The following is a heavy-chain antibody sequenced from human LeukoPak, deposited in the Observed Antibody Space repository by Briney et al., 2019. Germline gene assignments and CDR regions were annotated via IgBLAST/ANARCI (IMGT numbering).Heavy chain of an antibody. CDR2: IIPIFGTA. CDR3: AKEKLGITMVRGLGTTDY. V-gene: IGHV1-69*05. CDR1: GGTFSSYA. D-gene: IGHD3-10*01. Sequence: ASVKVSCKASGGTFSSYAISWVRQAPGQGLEWMGGIIPIFGTANYAQKFQGRVTITTDESTSTAYMELSSLRSEDTAVYYCAKEKLGITMVRGLGTTDYWGQGTLVTVSS. J-gene: IGHJ4*02.